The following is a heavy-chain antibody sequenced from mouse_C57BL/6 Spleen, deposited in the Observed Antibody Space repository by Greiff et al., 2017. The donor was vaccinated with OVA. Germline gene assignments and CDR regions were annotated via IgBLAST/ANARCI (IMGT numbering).Heavy chain of an antibody. CDR3: AREGLRLDYYAMDY. J-gene: IGHJ4*01. CDR1: GYSITSGYY. Sequence: EVQLQQSGPGLVKPSQSLSLTCSVTGYSITSGYYWNWIRQFPGNKLEWMGYISYDGSNNYNPSLKNRISITRDTSKNQFFLKLNSVTTEDTATYYCAREGLRLDYYAMDYWGQGTSVTVSS. V-gene: IGHV3-6*01. D-gene: IGHD2-2*01. CDR2: ISYDGSN.